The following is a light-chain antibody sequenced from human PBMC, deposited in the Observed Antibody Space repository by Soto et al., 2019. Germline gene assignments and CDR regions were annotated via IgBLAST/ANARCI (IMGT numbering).Light chain of an antibody. J-gene: IGLJ1*01. CDR3: QSYDSSLSGYV. Sequence: QSVLTQPPSVSEAPGQRVTISWTGSSTNIGAGYEAHWYQQVPGTAPKLLIYENNNRPSGVPDRFSGSKSGTSASLAITGLQAEDEADYYCQSYDSSLSGYVFGTGTKLTVL. CDR2: ENN. V-gene: IGLV1-40*01. CDR1: STNIGAGYE.